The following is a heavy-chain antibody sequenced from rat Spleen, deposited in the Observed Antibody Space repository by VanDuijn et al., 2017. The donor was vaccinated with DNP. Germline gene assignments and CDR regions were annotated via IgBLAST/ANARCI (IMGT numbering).Heavy chain of an antibody. Sequence: QVQLKESGPGRVQPSETLSLTCTVSGFSLNTYSVSWVRQPAGKGPEWMGRMWYDGDIAYNSALKSRLIISRDTSKSQLFLKMNSLQTEDTAIYFCTREEGGRRWYFDFWGPGTMVTVSS. CDR1: GFSLNTYS. CDR2: MWYDGDI. D-gene: IGHD1-11*01. V-gene: IGHV2-15*01. J-gene: IGHJ1*01. CDR3: TREEGGRRWYFDF.